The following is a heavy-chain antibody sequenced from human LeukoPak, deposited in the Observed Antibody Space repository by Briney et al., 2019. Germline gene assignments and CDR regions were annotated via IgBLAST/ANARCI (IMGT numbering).Heavy chain of an antibody. CDR1: GFTFSSYA. V-gene: IGHV3-23*01. CDR2: TGGSGGIT. D-gene: IGHD4-11*01. J-gene: IGHJ4*02. CDR3: AKDMSLGDYSDDY. Sequence: PGRSLRLSCAASGFTFSSYAMSWVRQAPETALDWVSSTGGSGGITYYADSVKGRFTISRDNSKNTLYLQMNSLRAEVTAVYYCAKDMSLGDYSDDYWGQGTLVTVSS.